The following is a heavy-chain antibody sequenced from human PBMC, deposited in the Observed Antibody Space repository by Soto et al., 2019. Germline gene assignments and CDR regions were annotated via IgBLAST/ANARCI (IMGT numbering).Heavy chain of an antibody. CDR3: TTCANSQLLYPPFDYYYYGMDV. CDR1: GCTFSNAW. Sequence: PGRSLRLSWAASGCTFSNAWMSWVRQAQGKGLEWVSRIKSKTDGGTTDYAAPVKGRFTISRDDSKNTLYLQMNSLKTEDTAVYYCTTCANSQLLYPPFDYYYYGMDVWGQGTTVTVSS. D-gene: IGHD2-2*02. V-gene: IGHV3-15*07. CDR2: IKSKTDGGTT. J-gene: IGHJ6*02.